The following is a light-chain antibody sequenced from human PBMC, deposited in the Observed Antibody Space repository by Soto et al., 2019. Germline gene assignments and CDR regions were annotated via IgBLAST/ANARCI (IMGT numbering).Light chain of an antibody. CDR1: QSVLYSSNNKNY. V-gene: IGKV4-1*01. Sequence: DIVMTQSPDSLAVSLGERATINCKSSQSVLYSSNNKNYLAGYQQRPGQPTKLLIYWASTGESGVPDRFSRSGSGTDFTHTIASLQTEEGAVYYCQQYESTPPTCGQGTKLEI. J-gene: IGKJ2*01. CDR2: WAS. CDR3: QQYESTPPT.